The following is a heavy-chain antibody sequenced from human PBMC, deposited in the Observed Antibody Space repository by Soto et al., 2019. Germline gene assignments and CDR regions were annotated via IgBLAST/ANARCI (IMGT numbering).Heavy chain of an antibody. Sequence: EVQLVESGGGLVKPGGSLRLSCAASGFTFSNAWMSWVRQAPGKGLEWVGRIKSKTDGGTTDYAAPVKGRFTISRDDSKNTLYLQMNSLKTEDTAVYYFTTDARWEPWGYYYGMDVWGQGTTVTVSS. CDR3: TTDARWEPWGYYYGMDV. V-gene: IGHV3-15*01. CDR2: IKSKTDGGTT. CDR1: GFTFSNAW. J-gene: IGHJ6*02. D-gene: IGHD1-26*01.